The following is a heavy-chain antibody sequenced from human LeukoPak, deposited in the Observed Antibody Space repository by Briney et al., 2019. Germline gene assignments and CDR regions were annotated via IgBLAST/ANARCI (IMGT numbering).Heavy chain of an antibody. CDR1: GFTFSSYG. J-gene: IGHJ5*02. Sequence: GGSLRLSCAASGFTFSSYGMHWVRQAPGKGLEWVAVIWYDGSNKYYADSVKGRFTISRDNSKNTLYLQMNSLRAEDTAVYYCARYVLINWFDPWGQGTLVTVSS. CDR2: IWYDGSNK. CDR3: ARYVLINWFDP. D-gene: IGHD3-16*01. V-gene: IGHV3-33*01.